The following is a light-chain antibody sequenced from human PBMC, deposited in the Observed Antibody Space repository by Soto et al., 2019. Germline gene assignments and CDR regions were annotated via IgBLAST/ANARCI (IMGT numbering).Light chain of an antibody. CDR1: SSDVGAYNY. Sequence: QSVLTQPPSASGSPGQSVTISCAGTSSDVGAYNYVSWYQQHPGKAPKLMIYEVTKRPSGVPDRFSGSKSDNTASLTVSGLQVEDEADYYCSSHAGTKVVFGGGTKLTVL. V-gene: IGLV2-8*01. CDR3: SSHAGTKVV. J-gene: IGLJ2*01. CDR2: EVT.